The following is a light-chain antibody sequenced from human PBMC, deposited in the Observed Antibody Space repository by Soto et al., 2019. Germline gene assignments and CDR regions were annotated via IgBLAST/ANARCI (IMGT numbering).Light chain of an antibody. CDR1: ISDVGSYNL. Sequence: QSGLTQPASVSGSPGQSITISCTGTISDVGSYNLVSWYQQHPGKAPKLMIYEGSKRPSGVSNRFSGSKSGNTASLTISGLQAEDEADYYCCSYAGSSTVVFGGGTQLTVL. J-gene: IGLJ2*01. CDR2: EGS. CDR3: CSYAGSSTVV. V-gene: IGLV2-23*01.